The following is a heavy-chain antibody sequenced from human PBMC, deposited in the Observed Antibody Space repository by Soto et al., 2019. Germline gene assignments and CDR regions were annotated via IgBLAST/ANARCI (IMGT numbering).Heavy chain of an antibody. CDR1: GFMFSDYA. CDR3: AKDAIANDGIWLMDS. J-gene: IGHJ5*02. V-gene: IGHV3-23*01. Sequence: PGGSLRLSCAASGFMFSDYAMTWARQAPGKELEWVSGLLRPGRSTYYAESVKGRFTISGDTSANTVYLQMDSLRAEDTAVYYCAKDAIANDGIWLMDSWGQGTVVTVSS. D-gene: IGHD3-16*01. CDR2: LLRPGRST.